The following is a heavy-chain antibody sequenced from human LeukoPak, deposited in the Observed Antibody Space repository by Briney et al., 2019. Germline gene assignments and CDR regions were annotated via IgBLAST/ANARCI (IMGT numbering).Heavy chain of an antibody. J-gene: IGHJ4*02. CDR3: ARDLDSGGFVVDY. V-gene: IGHV1-2*02. D-gene: IGHD6-25*01. CDR2: INPNSGGT. CDR1: GYTFTGYY. Sequence: ASVKVSCKASGYTFTGYYMHWVRQAPGQGLERVGWINPNSGGTNYAQKFQGRVTMTRDTSISTAYMELSRLRSDDTAVYYCARDLDSGGFVVDYWGQGTLVTVSS.